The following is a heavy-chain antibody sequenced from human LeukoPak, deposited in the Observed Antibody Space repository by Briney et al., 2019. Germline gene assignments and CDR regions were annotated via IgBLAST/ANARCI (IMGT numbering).Heavy chain of an antibody. D-gene: IGHD6-13*01. CDR2: IYSGGST. CDR1: GFTFSSNY. Sequence: GGSLRLSCAASGFTFSSNYMSWVRQAPGKGLEWVSVIYSGGSTYYADSVKGRFTISRDNSKNTLYLQMNSLRAEDTAVYYCARTVKGSSWYSLFDYWGQGTLVTVSS. J-gene: IGHJ4*02. CDR3: ARTVKGSSWYSLFDY. V-gene: IGHV3-66*02.